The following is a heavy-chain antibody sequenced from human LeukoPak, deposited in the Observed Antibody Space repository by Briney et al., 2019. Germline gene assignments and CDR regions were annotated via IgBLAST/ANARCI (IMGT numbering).Heavy chain of an antibody. CDR3: ARARAAAPGRYFDY. Sequence: NPSETLSLTCTVSGGSISSYYWSWIRQPPGKGLEWIGYIYYSGSTNYNPSPKSRVTISVDTSKNQFSLKLSSVTAADTAVYYCARARAAAPGRYFDYWGQGTLVTVSS. J-gene: IGHJ4*02. D-gene: IGHD6-13*01. V-gene: IGHV4-59*01. CDR2: IYYSGST. CDR1: GGSISSYY.